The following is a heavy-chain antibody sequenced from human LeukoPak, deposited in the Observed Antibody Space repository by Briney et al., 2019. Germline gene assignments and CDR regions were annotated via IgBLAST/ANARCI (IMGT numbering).Heavy chain of an antibody. J-gene: IGHJ4*02. V-gene: IGHV3-23*01. CDR1: GFTFSSYG. Sequence: GGSLRLSCAASGFTFSSYGMSWVRQAPGKGLEWVSAISGSGGSTYHADSVKGRFTISRDNSKNTLYLQMNSLRAEDTAVYYCAKDSSGWYSFDYWGQGTLVTVSS. CDR3: AKDSSGWYSFDY. D-gene: IGHD6-19*01. CDR2: ISGSGGST.